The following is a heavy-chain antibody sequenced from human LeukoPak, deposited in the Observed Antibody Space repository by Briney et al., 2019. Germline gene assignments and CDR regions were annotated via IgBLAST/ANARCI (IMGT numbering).Heavy chain of an antibody. CDR1: GGSISSGGYC. V-gene: IGHV4-30-2*01. CDR3: ARHSSYGDFFDY. D-gene: IGHD4-17*01. Sequence: SQTLSLTCAVSGGSISSGGYCWSCIQQPPRKGLEWLGYIYHSGSTYYNPSCKSRVTISVDRSKNQFSLKLSSVTAADTAVYYCARHSSYGDFFDYWGQGTLVTVSS. J-gene: IGHJ4*02. CDR2: IYHSGST.